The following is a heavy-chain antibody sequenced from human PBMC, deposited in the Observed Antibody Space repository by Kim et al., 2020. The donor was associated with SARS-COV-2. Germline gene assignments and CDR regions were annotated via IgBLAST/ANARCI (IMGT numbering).Heavy chain of an antibody. D-gene: IGHD2-2*01. V-gene: IGHV4-34*01. CDR2: INHSGST. J-gene: IGHJ5*02. Sequence: SETLSLTCAVYGGSFSGYYWSWIRQPPGKGLEWIGEINHSGSTNYNPSLKSRVTISVDTSKNQFSLKLSSVTAADTAVYYCARGLFRPGLYCSSTSCYSSGRVEKNWFDPWCQGTVVTVSS. CDR3: ARGLFRPGLYCSSTSCYSSGRVEKNWFDP. CDR1: GGSFSGYY.